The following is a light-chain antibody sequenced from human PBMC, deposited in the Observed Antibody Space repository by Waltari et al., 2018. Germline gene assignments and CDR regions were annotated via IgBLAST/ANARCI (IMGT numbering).Light chain of an antibody. V-gene: IGLV2-14*01. CDR3: SSYTSSSTWV. CDR2: EVS. CDR1: SSYIGVYNY. J-gene: IGLJ3*02. Sequence: QSALTQPASVSGSPGQSISISCTGTSSYIGVYNYVPWYQQHPGKAPKLMIYEVSNRPSGVSNRFSGSKSDNTASLTISGLQAEDEADYYCSSYTSSSTWVFGGGTKLTVL.